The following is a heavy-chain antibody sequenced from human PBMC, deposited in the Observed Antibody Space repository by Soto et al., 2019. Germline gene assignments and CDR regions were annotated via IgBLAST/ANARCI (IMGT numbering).Heavy chain of an antibody. CDR3: ARAPPYSSSWYRRGYYFDY. CDR2: IKQDGSEK. Sequence: GGSLRLSCEASGFTFSSYWMSWVRQAPGKGLEWVANIKQDGSEKYYVDSVKGRFTISRDNAKNSLYLQMNSLRAEDTAVYYCARAPPYSSSWYRRGYYFDYWGQGTLVTVSS. D-gene: IGHD6-13*01. CDR1: GFTFSSYW. J-gene: IGHJ4*02. V-gene: IGHV3-7*05.